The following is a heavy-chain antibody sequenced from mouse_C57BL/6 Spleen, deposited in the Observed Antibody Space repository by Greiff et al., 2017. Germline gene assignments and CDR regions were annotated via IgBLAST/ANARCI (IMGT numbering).Heavy chain of an antibody. Sequence: EVQLQQSGPELVKPGASVKISCKASGYTFTDYYMNWVKQSHGKSLEWIGDINPNNGGTSYNQKFKGKATLTVDKSSSTDYMELRRLTSEDSAVYYCARGVYYGNYNYAMDYWGQGTSVTVSS. CDR2: INPNNGGT. CDR3: ARGVYYGNYNYAMDY. J-gene: IGHJ4*01. D-gene: IGHD2-1*01. V-gene: IGHV1-26*01. CDR1: GYTFTDYY.